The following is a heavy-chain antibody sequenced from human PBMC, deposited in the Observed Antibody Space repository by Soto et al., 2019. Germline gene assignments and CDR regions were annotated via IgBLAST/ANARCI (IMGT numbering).Heavy chain of an antibody. CDR1: GFTFSSYA. J-gene: IGHJ3*02. V-gene: IGHV3-23*01. D-gene: IGHD6-13*01. CDR3: AKLAQQLVRRDAFDI. Sequence: GGSLRLSCAASGFTFSSYAMSWVRQAPGKGLEWVSAISGSGGSTYYAASVKGRFTISRDNSKNTLYLQMNSLRAEDTAVYCCAKLAQQLVRRDAFDIWGQGTMVTVSS. CDR2: ISGSGGST.